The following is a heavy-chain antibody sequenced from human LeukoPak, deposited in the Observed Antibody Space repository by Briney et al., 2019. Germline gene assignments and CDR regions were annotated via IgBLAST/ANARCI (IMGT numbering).Heavy chain of an antibody. J-gene: IGHJ4*02. CDR3: ARDRPTLTGYYPFDY. V-gene: IGHV3-21*01. CDR1: GFIFSSYT. CDR2: ISSSSSYK. D-gene: IGHD3-9*01. Sequence: PGGSLRLSCAASGFIFSSYTMNWVRQAPGKGLQWVSSISSSSSYKYYAHSVKGRFTISRDKSKNSFFLQMNSLTAADTAVYYCARDRPTLTGYYPFDYWGQGTLVTVSS.